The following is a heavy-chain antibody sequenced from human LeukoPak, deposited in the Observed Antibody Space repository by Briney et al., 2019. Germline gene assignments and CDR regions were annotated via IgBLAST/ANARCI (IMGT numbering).Heavy chain of an antibody. Sequence: GGSLRLSCAASGFTFSSYRMTWVRQAPGKGLEWVANIKQDGSEKYYVDSVKGRFTIPRDNAKSSLYLQMDSLRAEDTAVYYCARAIGKSEGYWGQGTLVTVSS. CDR2: IKQDGSEK. D-gene: IGHD4-23*01. CDR1: GFTFSSYR. CDR3: ARAIGKSEGY. V-gene: IGHV3-7*01. J-gene: IGHJ4*02.